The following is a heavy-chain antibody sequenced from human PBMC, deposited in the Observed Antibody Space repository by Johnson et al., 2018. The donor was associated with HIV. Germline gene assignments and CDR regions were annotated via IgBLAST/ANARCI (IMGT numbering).Heavy chain of an antibody. CDR2: ISYDGSNK. CDR1: GFTFSSYA. J-gene: IGHJ3*02. Sequence: QVQLVESGGGVVQPGRSLRLSCAASGFTFSSYAMHWVRQATGKGLEGVAVISYDGSNKYYADSGKGRFTISRDNSKNTLYLQMNSLRAEDTAVYYCAREGTLGAFDIWGQGTMVIVSS. D-gene: IGHD1-1*01. V-gene: IGHV3-30-3*01. CDR3: AREGTLGAFDI.